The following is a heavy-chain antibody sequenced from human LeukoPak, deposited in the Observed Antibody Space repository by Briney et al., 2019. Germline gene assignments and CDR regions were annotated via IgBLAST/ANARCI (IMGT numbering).Heavy chain of an antibody. D-gene: IGHD4-17*01. V-gene: IGHV1-46*01. Sequence: GASVKVSCKASGYTFTNYYMHWVRQAPGQGLEWMGIINPSGGSTSYAQKFQGRVTMTRDTSTNTVYMELSSLRSEDTAVYYGTRGTTKTMNPDYWGQGTLVTVSS. CDR2: INPSGGST. CDR1: GYTFTNYY. CDR3: TRGTTKTMNPDY. J-gene: IGHJ4*02.